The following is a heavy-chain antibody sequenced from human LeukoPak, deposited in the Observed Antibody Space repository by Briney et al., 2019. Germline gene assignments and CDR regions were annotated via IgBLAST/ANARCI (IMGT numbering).Heavy chain of an antibody. CDR3: AREEAAAGDNYFDY. V-gene: IGHV6-1*01. D-gene: IGHD6-13*01. Sequence: SQTLSLTCAISGDSVSSNSAAWNWIRQSPSRGLEWLGRTYQRSKWYNEHPVSVKSRITINPDTSKNQFSLQLNSVTPEDTAVYYCAREEAAAGDNYFDYWGQGTLVTVSS. CDR2: TYQRSKWYN. J-gene: IGHJ4*02. CDR1: GDSVSSNSAA.